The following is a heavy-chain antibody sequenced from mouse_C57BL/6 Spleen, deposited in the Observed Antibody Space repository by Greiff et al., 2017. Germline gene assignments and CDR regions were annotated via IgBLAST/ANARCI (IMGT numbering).Heavy chain of an antibody. CDR2: IYPEDGET. V-gene: IGHV14-1*01. CDR3: TTCYGSSSYYAMDY. J-gene: IGHJ4*01. D-gene: IGHD1-1*01. Sequence: EVQLQQSGAELVRPGASVKLSCTASGFNIKDYYMHWVKQRHEQGLEWIGRIYPEDGETEYAPKFQGKATMTADTSSNTAYLQLSSLTSEDTAVYYCTTCYGSSSYYAMDYWGQGTSVTVSS. CDR1: GFNIKDYY.